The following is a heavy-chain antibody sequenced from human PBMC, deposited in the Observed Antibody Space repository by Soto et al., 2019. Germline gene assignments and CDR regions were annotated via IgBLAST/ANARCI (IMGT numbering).Heavy chain of an antibody. J-gene: IGHJ6*02. CDR2: INTNESSR. Sequence: GGSLRLSCAASGFIFNSYWMHWVRQAPGKGLVWVSRINTNESSRSYADSVKGRFTISRDNAKNTLYLQMNSLRAEDTAVYFCARDRVPQLGYYGMDVWGQGTTVTVSS. V-gene: IGHV3-74*01. D-gene: IGHD2-2*01. CDR1: GFIFNSYW. CDR3: ARDRVPQLGYYGMDV.